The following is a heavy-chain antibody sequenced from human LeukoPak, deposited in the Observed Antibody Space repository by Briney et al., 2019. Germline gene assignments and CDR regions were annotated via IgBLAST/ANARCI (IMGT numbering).Heavy chain of an antibody. CDR2: ISSSSSYI. CDR3: AKHESGSHYYDSSGPFQH. Sequence: PGGSLRLSCAPSGFTFSSYSMNWVRQAPGKGLEWVSSISSSSSYIYYADSVKGRFTISRDDAKNSLYLQMNSLRAEDTAVYYCAKHESGSHYYDSSGPFQHWGQGTLVTVSS. J-gene: IGHJ1*01. CDR1: GFTFSSYS. D-gene: IGHD3-22*01. V-gene: IGHV3-21*01.